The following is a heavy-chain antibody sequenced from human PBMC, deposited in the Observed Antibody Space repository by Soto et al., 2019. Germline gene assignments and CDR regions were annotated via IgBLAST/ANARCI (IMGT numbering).Heavy chain of an antibody. J-gene: IGHJ4*02. Sequence: QVQLVESGGGVVQPGRSLRLSCAASGFTFSDYTMHWVRQAPGKELEWVALMSSDGGNTHYTDSVKGRFTISRDNSKNTLYLQMDSLRPEDTTVYYSARDYGDGYYYFDLWGQGALVSVSS. CDR1: GFTFSDYT. V-gene: IGHV3-30-3*01. D-gene: IGHD5-12*01. CDR2: MSSDGGNT. CDR3: ARDYGDGYYYFDL.